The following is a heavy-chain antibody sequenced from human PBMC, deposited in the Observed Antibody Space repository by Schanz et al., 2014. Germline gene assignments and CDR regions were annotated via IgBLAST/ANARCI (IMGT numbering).Heavy chain of an antibody. CDR3: VRDRGLCANDICWLRYYMDV. J-gene: IGHJ6*03. CDR2: IKQEGDEK. CDR1: GFTFSRFG. D-gene: IGHD2-8*01. V-gene: IGHV3-7*01. Sequence: VQLVESGGGVVRPGRSLRLSCATSGFTFSRFGMHWVRQAPGKGLEWVASIKQEGDEKNYVDSVKGRFTISRDNAKNSLFLQMNSLRADDTAVYYCVRDRGLCANDICWLRYYMDVWGNGTTVTVSS.